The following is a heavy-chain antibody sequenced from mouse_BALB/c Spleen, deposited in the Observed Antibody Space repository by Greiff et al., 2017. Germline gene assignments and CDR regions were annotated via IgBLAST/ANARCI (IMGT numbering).Heavy chain of an antibody. V-gene: IGHV14-3*02. Sequence: VQLQQSGAELVKPGASVKLSCTASGFNIKDTYMHWVKQRHEQGLEWIGRIDPANGNTKYDPKFQGKATITADTSSNTAYLQLSSMTSEDTAVYYGARDPYRPYYAMDYWGQGTSVTVSS. CDR1: GFNIKDTY. CDR2: IDPANGNT. J-gene: IGHJ4*01. D-gene: IGHD2-14*01. CDR3: ARDPYRPYYAMDY.